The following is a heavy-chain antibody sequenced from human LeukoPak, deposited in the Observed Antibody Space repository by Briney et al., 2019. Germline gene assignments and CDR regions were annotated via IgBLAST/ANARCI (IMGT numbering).Heavy chain of an antibody. CDR2: SYYSGST. V-gene: IGHV4-31*03. Sequence: SETLSLTCTVSGGSISSGGYYWSWIRQHPGKGLEWIGYSYYSGSTYYNPSLKSRVTISVDTSKNQFSLKLSSVTAADTAVYYCARVGPRDAFDIWGQGTMVTVSS. CDR3: ARVGPRDAFDI. J-gene: IGHJ3*02. CDR1: GGSISSGGYY.